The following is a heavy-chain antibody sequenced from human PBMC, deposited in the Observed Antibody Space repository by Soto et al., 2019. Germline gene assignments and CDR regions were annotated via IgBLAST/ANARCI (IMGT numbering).Heavy chain of an antibody. D-gene: IGHD4-17*01. CDR1: GFSLSTSGVG. J-gene: IGHJ4*02. Sequence: QITLKESGPTLVKPTQTLTLTCTFSGFSLSTSGVGVGWIRQPPGKALECLALIYWDDDERYSPSLRNRLTITKDTSKNQVVLTMTNMDPVDTATYSCAHYVTTVIFDYWGQGTLVTVSS. V-gene: IGHV2-5*02. CDR3: AHYVTTVIFDY. CDR2: IYWDDDE.